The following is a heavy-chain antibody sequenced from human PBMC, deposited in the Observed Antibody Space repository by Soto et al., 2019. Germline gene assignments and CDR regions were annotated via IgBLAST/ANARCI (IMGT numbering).Heavy chain of an antibody. D-gene: IGHD2-21*02. CDR3: AGAQGVTQLRYAFAI. CDR1: GSSITSSY. Sequence: QVQLQESGPGLVKPSETLSLTCTVSGSSITSSYWHWIRQAPGKGLEWIGYISYSGSTIYNPSLRSRGTISVDTSKNQVSLTLSSVTAADTAVYYCAGAQGVTQLRYAFAIWGQGTMLIVSS. V-gene: IGHV4-59*01. J-gene: IGHJ3*02. CDR2: ISYSGST.